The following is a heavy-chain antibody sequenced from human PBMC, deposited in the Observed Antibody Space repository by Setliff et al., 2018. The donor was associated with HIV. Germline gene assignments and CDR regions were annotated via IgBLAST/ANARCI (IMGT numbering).Heavy chain of an antibody. D-gene: IGHD5-18*01. J-gene: IGHJ4*02. CDR1: GFSFATAW. Sequence: LRLSCAASGFSFATAWMTWVRQGPGKGLEWVGRIKSKTDGGTPDYAAHVKGRFTISRDDSKNTLYLHMNSLKIEDTGVYYCSTTTGNSYGSFNYWGQGTLVTVSS. CDR2: IKSKTDGGTP. V-gene: IGHV3-15*01. CDR3: STTTGNSYGSFNY.